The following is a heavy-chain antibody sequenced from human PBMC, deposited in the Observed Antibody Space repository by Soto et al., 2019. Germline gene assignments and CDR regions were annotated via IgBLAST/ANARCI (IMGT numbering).Heavy chain of an antibody. CDR2: IYYSGST. Sequence: SETLSLTCTVSGGSISSGDYYWSWIRQPPGKGLEWIGYIYYSGSTYYNPSLKSRVTISVDTSKNQFSLKLSSVTAADTAVYYCARVNCSGGSCYPVIDYWGQGTLVTVSS. J-gene: IGHJ4*02. CDR1: GGSISSGDYY. CDR3: ARVNCSGGSCYPVIDY. D-gene: IGHD2-15*01. V-gene: IGHV4-30-4*01.